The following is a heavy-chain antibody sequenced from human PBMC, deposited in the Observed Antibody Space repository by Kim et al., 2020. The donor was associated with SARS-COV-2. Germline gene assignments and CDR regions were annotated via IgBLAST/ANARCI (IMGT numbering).Heavy chain of an antibody. CDR3: ARRHYYGSGSYTLHWFDP. V-gene: IGHV3-11*06. J-gene: IGHJ5*02. D-gene: IGHD3-10*01. Sequence: KGRFTISRDNAKNSLYLQMNSLRAEDTAVYYCARRHYYGSGSYTLHWFDPWGQGTLVTVSS.